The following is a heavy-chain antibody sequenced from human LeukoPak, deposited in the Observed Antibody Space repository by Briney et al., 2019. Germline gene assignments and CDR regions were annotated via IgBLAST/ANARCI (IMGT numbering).Heavy chain of an antibody. CDR1: GYTFTGYY. CDR3: ARGADSSGPYYYYFMAV. J-gene: IGHJ6*03. CDR2: INPNSGGT. Sequence: ASVTVSCKASGYTFTGYYIHWVRQAPGQGLEWMGWINPNSGGTNYVQKFQGRVTMTRDTSISTAYMELSTLNSDDTAVYYCARGADSSGPYYYYFMAVWGKGTTVTVSS. V-gene: IGHV1-2*02. D-gene: IGHD6-19*01.